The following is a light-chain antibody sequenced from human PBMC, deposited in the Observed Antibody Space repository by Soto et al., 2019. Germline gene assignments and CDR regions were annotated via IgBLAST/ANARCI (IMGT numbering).Light chain of an antibody. CDR2: EVS. J-gene: IGLJ2*01. Sequence: QSALTQPPSASGSPGQSVTISCTGTSSDVGGYDYVSWYQQHPGKAPKLMIYEVSKRPSGVPDGFSGSKSGNTASLTVSGLQAEDEADYYCSSYAGSNVVFGGGTQLTVL. CDR3: SSYAGSNVV. V-gene: IGLV2-8*01. CDR1: SSDVGGYDY.